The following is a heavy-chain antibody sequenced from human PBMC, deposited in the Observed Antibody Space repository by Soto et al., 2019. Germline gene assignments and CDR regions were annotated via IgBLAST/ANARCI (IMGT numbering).Heavy chain of an antibody. Sequence: GGSLRLSCAASGFTFSSYAISWGRQAPGKGLEWVSAISGSGGSTYYADSVKGRFTISRDNSKNTLYLQMNSLRAEDTAVYYCAKGKVVPAATPFDPWGQGTLVTVSS. V-gene: IGHV3-23*01. CDR3: AKGKVVPAATPFDP. CDR1: GFTFSSYA. CDR2: ISGSGGST. J-gene: IGHJ5*02. D-gene: IGHD2-2*02.